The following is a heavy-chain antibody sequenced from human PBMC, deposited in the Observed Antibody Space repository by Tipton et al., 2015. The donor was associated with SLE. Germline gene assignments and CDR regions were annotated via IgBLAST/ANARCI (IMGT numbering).Heavy chain of an antibody. D-gene: IGHD2-21*02. Sequence: TLSLTCTVSGDSISRDYWSWIRQPPGGGLAWVAYIYSGGSTNFNPLLKSRLSISLDSAKSQVSLNLTSVTAADTAVYYCARGALFSVTGLHRRYFDLWGRGTLVIVSS. V-gene: IGHV4-59*01. J-gene: IGHJ2*01. CDR3: ARGALFSVTGLHRRYFDL. CDR1: GDSISRDY. CDR2: IYSGGST.